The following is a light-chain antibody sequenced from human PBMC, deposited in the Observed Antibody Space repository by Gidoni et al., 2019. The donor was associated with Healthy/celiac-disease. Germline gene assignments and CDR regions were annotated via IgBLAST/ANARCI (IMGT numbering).Light chain of an antibody. V-gene: IGLV2-14*03. CDR3: SSYTSSSTYV. Sequence: QSALTQPASVSGSPGQSITISCTGTSSDVGGYNYVSWCQQHPGKAPKLMIYDVSNRPSGVSNRFSGSKSGNTASLTISVLQAEDEADYYCSSYTSSSTYVFGTGTKVTVL. J-gene: IGLJ1*01. CDR2: DVS. CDR1: SSDVGGYNY.